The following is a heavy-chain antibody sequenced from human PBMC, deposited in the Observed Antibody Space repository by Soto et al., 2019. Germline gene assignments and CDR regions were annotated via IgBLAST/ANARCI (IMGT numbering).Heavy chain of an antibody. J-gene: IGHJ4*02. CDR3: ASSEAMVLDY. V-gene: IGHV4-4*02. D-gene: IGHD5-18*01. Sequence: QVQLQESGPGLVKPSGTLSLTCTVSGGSMSSSNWWNWVRQPPGKGLEWIGETHHSGRTNYNPSLKSRVSISVDKSKNQFSLKLSSLTAADTAVYYCASSEAMVLDYWGQGTLVTVSS. CDR2: THHSGRT. CDR1: GGSMSSSNW.